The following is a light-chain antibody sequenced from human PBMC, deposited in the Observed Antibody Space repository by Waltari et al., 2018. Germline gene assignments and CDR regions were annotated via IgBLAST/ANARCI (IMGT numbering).Light chain of an antibody. Sequence: QLVLPQSPSASASLGASVKLTCTLSSGHSSYAIAWHPQQPEKGPRSLMKLNSDGSHSKGDGIPDRFSGSSSGAERYLTISSLQSEDEADYYCQTWGTGIQVFGGGTKLTVL. CDR3: QTWGTGIQV. J-gene: IGLJ2*01. CDR1: SGHSSYA. V-gene: IGLV4-69*01. CDR2: LNSDGSH.